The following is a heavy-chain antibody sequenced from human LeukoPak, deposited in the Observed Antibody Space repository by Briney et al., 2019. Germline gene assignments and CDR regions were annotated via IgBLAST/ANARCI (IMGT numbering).Heavy chain of an antibody. J-gene: IGHJ4*02. CDR2: INHSGST. D-gene: IGHD3-10*01. V-gene: IGHV4-34*01. CDR3: AGGLRGDY. CDR1: GGSFSGYY. Sequence: SETLSLTCAVYGGSFSGYYWSWIRQPPGKGLEWIGEINHSGSTNYNPSLKSRVTISVDTSKNQFSLKLSSVTAADTAVYYCAGGLRGDYWGQGTLVTVSS.